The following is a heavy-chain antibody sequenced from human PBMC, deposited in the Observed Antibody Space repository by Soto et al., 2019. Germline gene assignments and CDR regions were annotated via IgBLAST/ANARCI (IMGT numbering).Heavy chain of an antibody. CDR3: GFGSSSWYAFDI. Sequence: QVTLKESGPVLVKPTETLTLTCNVSGFSLSNDRMGVSWIRQPPGKALEWLAHIFSNDEKSYSTSLKSRLTISKDTSKSKVVLTMTNMDPVDTATYYCGFGSSSWYAFDIWGQGTMVTVSS. D-gene: IGHD6-13*01. V-gene: IGHV2-26*01. CDR1: GFSLSNDRMG. J-gene: IGHJ3*02. CDR2: IFSNDEK.